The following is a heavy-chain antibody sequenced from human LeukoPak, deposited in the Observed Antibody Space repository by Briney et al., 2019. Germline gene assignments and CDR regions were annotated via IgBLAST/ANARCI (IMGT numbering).Heavy chain of an antibody. CDR2: IKEDGSVK. CDR3: ARERYGNYN. D-gene: IGHD4-11*01. V-gene: IGHV3-7*03. J-gene: IGHJ4*02. CDR1: GFTFSGYS. Sequence: GGSLRLSCTASGFTFSGYSMNWIRQAPGKGLEWVANIKEDGSVKNYVDSVKGRFTISRDNAKNSLFLQMNSLRAEDTAVYYCARERYGNYNWGQGTLVTVSS.